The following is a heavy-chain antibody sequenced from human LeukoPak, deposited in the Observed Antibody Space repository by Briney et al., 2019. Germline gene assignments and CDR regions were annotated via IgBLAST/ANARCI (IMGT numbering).Heavy chain of an antibody. CDR3: ARDSVGATGGLIYFDY. Sequence: GGSLRLSCAASGFTFSSYSMNWVRQAPGKGLEWVSYISSSSSTIYYADSVKGRFTISRDNAKNSLYLQMNSLRAEDTAVYYCARDSVGATGGLIYFDYWGQGTLVTVPS. J-gene: IGHJ4*02. V-gene: IGHV3-48*01. CDR1: GFTFSSYS. D-gene: IGHD1-26*01. CDR2: ISSSSSTI.